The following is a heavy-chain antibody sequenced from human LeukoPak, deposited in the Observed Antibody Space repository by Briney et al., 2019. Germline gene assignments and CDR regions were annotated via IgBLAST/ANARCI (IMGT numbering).Heavy chain of an antibody. V-gene: IGHV4-31*03. CDR3: ARGQTVPVDY. J-gene: IGHJ4*02. CDR1: GGSISSGGYY. D-gene: IGHD4-17*01. Sequence: SETLSLTCTVSGGSISSGGYYWSWIRQHPGKGLEWIGYIYYSGSTYYNPSLKSRVTISVDTSKNQFSLKLSSVTAADTAVYYCARGQTVPVDYWGQGTLVTVSS. CDR2: IYYSGST.